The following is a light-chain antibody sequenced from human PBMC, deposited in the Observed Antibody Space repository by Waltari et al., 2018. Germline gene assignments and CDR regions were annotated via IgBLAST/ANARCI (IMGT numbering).Light chain of an antibody. J-gene: IGLJ2*01. CDR1: SSDVGAYTY. V-gene: IGLV2-11*01. CDR2: QVG. Sequence: QSALTQPRSVSGSPGQSVTISCTGTSSDVGAYTYVSWYQQRPGKAPKLMIYQVGKRPSGVPDRFSGSKSGNTASLTISGLQAEDEADYYCCSHAGSSVVFGGGTKLTVL. CDR3: CSHAGSSVV.